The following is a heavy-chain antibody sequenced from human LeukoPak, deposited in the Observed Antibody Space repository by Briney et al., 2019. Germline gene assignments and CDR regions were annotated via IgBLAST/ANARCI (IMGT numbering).Heavy chain of an antibody. J-gene: IGHJ5*02. D-gene: IGHD2-2*01. Sequence: GESLKISCKGTGYSFRSYWIGWVRQMPGKGMKWMGVIYPGDFRTRYNPSLQGQVTISVDKSINTAYLEWVSLKASDTAMYYCACRDLTSTWSYPWGQGTLVTVPS. CDR1: GYSFRSYW. V-gene: IGHV5-51*01. CDR3: ACRDLTSTWSYP. CDR2: IYPGDFRT.